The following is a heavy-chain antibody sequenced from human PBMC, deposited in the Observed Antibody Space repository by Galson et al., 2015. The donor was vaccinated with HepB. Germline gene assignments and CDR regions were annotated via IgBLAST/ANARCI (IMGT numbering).Heavy chain of an antibody. CDR3: ARESGYSSSWDYYGMDV. CDR2: IIPIFGTA. CDR1: GGTFSSYA. J-gene: IGHJ6*02. Sequence: SVKVSCKASGGTFSSYAISWVRQAPGQGLEWMGGIIPIFGTANYAQKFQGRVTITADESTSTAYMELSSLRSEDTAVYYCARESGYSSSWDYYGMDVWGQGTTVTVSS. D-gene: IGHD6-13*01. V-gene: IGHV1-69*13.